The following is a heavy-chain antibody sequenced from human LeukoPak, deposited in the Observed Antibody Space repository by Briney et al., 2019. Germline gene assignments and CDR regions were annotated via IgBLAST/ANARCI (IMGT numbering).Heavy chain of an antibody. Sequence: GGSLKLSCAASGFTFSGSAMHWVRQASGKGLEWVGRIRSKANSYATAYAASVKGRFTISRDDSKNTAYLQMNSLKTEDTAVYYCTSLYYDILTGYYSPSWGQGTLVNVSS. CDR2: IRSKANSYAT. CDR3: TSLYYDILTGYYSPS. V-gene: IGHV3-73*01. CDR1: GFTFSGSA. J-gene: IGHJ5*02. D-gene: IGHD3-9*01.